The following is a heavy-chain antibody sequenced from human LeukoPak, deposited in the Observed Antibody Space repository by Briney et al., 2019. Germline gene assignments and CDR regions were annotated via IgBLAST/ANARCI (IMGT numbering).Heavy chain of an antibody. V-gene: IGHV4-34*01. CDR3: ARGPPREYCSGGSCYTHFDY. Sequence: PSETLSLTCGVYGGSFSGYYWSWIRQPPGRGVEWIGEIKQSGSTNYNPSVKSRVTISVDTSKNQFSLKLSSVAAADTAVYYCARGPPREYCSGGSCYTHFDYWGQGTLVTVSS. D-gene: IGHD2-15*01. CDR2: IKQSGST. J-gene: IGHJ4*02. CDR1: GGSFSGYY.